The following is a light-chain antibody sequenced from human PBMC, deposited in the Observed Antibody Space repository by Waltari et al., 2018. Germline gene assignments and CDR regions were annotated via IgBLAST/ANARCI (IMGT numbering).Light chain of an antibody. J-gene: IGKJ2*01. CDR1: QGLFYNSINKNY. V-gene: IGKV4-1*01. Sequence: DIVMTQSPDSLVVSLGERATIHCKSSQGLFYNSINKNYLALYQQKARQPPKLLIYWASTRESGGPDRFSGSGSGTDFTLTISSLQAEDVAVYYCQQYYSTPQTFGQGTKLEIK. CDR3: QQYYSTPQT. CDR2: WAS.